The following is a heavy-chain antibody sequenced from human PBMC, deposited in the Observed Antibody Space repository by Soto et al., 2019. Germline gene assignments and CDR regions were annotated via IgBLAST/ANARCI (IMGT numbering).Heavy chain of an antibody. V-gene: IGHV1-46*01. Sequence: ASVKVSCKASGYTFTSYYMHWVRQAPGQGLEWMGIINPSGGSTSYAQKFQGRVTMTRDTSTSTVYMELSSLRSEDTAVYYCAKGNLYYEREGGSFDYWGQGTLVTVSS. D-gene: IGHD1-26*01. J-gene: IGHJ4*02. CDR1: GYTFTSYY. CDR3: AKGNLYYEREGGSFDY. CDR2: INPSGGST.